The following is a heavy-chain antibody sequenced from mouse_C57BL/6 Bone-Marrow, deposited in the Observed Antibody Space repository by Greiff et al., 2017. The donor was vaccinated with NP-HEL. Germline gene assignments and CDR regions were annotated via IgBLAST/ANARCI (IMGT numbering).Heavy chain of an antibody. V-gene: IGHV1-26*01. CDR1: GYTFTDYY. D-gene: IGHD1-1*01. J-gene: IGHJ2*01. CDR3: TYYYGGY. Sequence: EVQLQQSGPELVKPGASVKISCKASGYTFTDYYMNWVKQSHGKSLEWIGDINPNNGGTSHNQKFKGKATLTVDKSSSTAYMELRSLTSEDSAVYYCTYYYGGYWGQGTTLTVSS. CDR2: INPNNGGT.